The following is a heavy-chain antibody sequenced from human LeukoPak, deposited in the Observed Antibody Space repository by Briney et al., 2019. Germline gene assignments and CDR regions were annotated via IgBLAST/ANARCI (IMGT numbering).Heavy chain of an antibody. CDR2: IRPDRGKK. V-gene: IGHV3-30*02. CDR3: VKDDPVLHF. Sequence: AGGSLRLSCSAFGLTFSTCAMHWVRQAPGRGLEWLTLIRPDRGKKFYSDSVKGRFTVSRDNFKNMLYLEMNSLRSEDTAVYYCVKDDPVLHFWGQGTLVSVSS. J-gene: IGHJ4*02. CDR1: GLTFSTCA.